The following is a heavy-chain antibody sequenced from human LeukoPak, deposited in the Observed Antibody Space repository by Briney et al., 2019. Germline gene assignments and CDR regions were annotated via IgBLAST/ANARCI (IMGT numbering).Heavy chain of an antibody. J-gene: IGHJ4*02. CDR3: ARDLLLFPFDY. V-gene: IGHV3-21*01. CDR1: GFTFSSYS. Sequence: GGSLRLSCAASGFTFSSYSMNWVRQAPGKGLEWVSSISSSSSYIYYADSVKGRFAISRDNAKNSLYLQMNSLRAEDTAVYYCARDLLLFPFDYWGQGTLVTVSS. CDR2: ISSSSSYI.